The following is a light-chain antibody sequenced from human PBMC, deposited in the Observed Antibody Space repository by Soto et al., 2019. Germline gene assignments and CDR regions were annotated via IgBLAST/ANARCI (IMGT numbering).Light chain of an antibody. CDR2: DVS. Sequence: QSALTQPASVSGSPGQSITISCTGTSSDVGTYNYVSWCQQHPGKAPKLMIYDVSYRPSGVSDRFSGSKSGNTASLTISGLQAEDEADYYCSSYTSSSTSVVFGGGTKLTVL. CDR3: SSYTSSSTSVV. V-gene: IGLV2-14*01. J-gene: IGLJ2*01. CDR1: SSDVGTYNY.